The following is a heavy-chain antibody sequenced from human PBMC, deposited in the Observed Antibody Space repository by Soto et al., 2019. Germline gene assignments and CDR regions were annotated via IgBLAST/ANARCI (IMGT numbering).Heavy chain of an antibody. CDR3: ARDLHGSGSDAFDI. Sequence: ASVKVSCKASGYTFTGYYMHWVRQAPGQGLEWMGWINPNSGGTNYAQKFQGWVTMTRDTSISTAYMELSRLRSDDTAVYYCARDLHGSGSDAFDIWGQGTMVTVAS. CDR2: INPNSGGT. J-gene: IGHJ3*02. V-gene: IGHV1-2*04. CDR1: GYTFTGYY. D-gene: IGHD3-10*01.